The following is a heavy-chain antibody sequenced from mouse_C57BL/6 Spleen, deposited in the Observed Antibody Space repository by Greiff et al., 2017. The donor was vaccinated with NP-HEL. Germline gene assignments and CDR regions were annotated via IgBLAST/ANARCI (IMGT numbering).Heavy chain of an antibody. CDR2: INPNNGGT. CDR1: GYTFTDYN. V-gene: IGHV1-22*01. CDR3: ARRDYDYDGGFDY. Sequence: VHVKQSGPELVKPGASVKMSCKASGYTFTDYNMHWVKQSHGKSLEWIGYINPNNGGTSYNQKFKGKATLTVNKSSSTAYMELRSLTSEDSAVYYCARRDYDYDGGFDYWGQGTTLTVSS. J-gene: IGHJ2*01. D-gene: IGHD2-4*01.